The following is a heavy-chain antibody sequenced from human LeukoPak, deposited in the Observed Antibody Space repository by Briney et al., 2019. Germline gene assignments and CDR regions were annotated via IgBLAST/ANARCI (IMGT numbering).Heavy chain of an antibody. V-gene: IGHV1-2*02. Sequence: ASVKVSCKASGYTFTGYYMHWVRQAPGQRPEWMGWINPNSGGTICAQKFQGRVTMTRDTSISPASMELSRLTSDDTAVYYCARDPRIAVTGGLCYFDYWGQGTLVTVSS. J-gene: IGHJ4*02. CDR1: GYTFTGYY. CDR2: INPNSGGT. CDR3: ARDPRIAVTGGLCYFDY. D-gene: IGHD6-19*01.